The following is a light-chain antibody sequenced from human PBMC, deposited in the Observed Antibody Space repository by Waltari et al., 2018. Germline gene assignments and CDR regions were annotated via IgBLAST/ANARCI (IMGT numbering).Light chain of an antibody. J-gene: IGKJ2*03. CDR2: AAY. CDR3: QQRSDRPPVS. CDR1: QSVGTY. V-gene: IGKV3-11*01. Sequence: EIVLTQSPATLSLSPGERATLSCRASQSVGTYLAWYQQKPGQAPRLLIYAAYNRATGIPARFSGSGPGTDFTLTISNLEPGDSAVYYCQQRSDRPPVSFGQGTRLQIK.